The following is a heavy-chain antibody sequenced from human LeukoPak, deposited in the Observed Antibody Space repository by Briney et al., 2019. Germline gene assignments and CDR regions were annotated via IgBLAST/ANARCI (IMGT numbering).Heavy chain of an antibody. CDR3: AXERGEYSSSSEFDF. D-gene: IGHD6-6*01. V-gene: IGHV4-38-2*02. Sequence: SETLSLTCAVYGGSFSGYYWGWIRQPPGKGLEWIGSIYHSGSTYYTPSLKSRVTISVDTSKNQFSLKLSSVTAADTAMYYCAXERGEYSSSSEFDFWGQGTLVTVSS. CDR1: GGSFSGYY. J-gene: IGHJ4*02. CDR2: IYHSGST.